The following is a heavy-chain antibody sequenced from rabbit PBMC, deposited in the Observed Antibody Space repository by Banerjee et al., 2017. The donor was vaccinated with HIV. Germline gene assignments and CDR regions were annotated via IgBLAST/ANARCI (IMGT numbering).Heavy chain of an antibody. CDR3: ARDLAGVIGWNFGL. CDR2: INTNSGNT. V-gene: IGHV1S45*01. J-gene: IGHJ4*01. D-gene: IGHD4-1*01. CDR1: GFDFSSYYM. Sequence: QEQLKETGGGLVQPGGSLTLSCKASGFDFSSYYMSWVRQAPGKGLEWIGCINTNSGNTVYASWAKGRFTISKTSSTTVPLQMTSLTAADTATYFCARDLAGVIGWNFGLWGQGTLVTVS.